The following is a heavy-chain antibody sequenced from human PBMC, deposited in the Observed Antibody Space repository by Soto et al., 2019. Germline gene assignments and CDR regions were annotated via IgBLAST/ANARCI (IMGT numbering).Heavy chain of an antibody. CDR3: ARTDSSGWFPLHDY. CDR1: GFTFSSYE. CDR2: ISSSGSTI. Sequence: GSLRLSCAASGFTFSSYEMNWVRQAPGKGLEWVSYISSSGSTIYYADSVKGRFTISRDNAKNSLYLQMNSLRAEDTAVYYCARTDSSGWFPLHDYWGQGTLVTVS. J-gene: IGHJ4*02. V-gene: IGHV3-48*03. D-gene: IGHD6-19*01.